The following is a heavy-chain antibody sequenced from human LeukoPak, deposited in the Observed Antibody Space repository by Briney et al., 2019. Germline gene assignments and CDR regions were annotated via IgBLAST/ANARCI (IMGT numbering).Heavy chain of an antibody. CDR1: SGSINGYY. CDR3: AAGITGRTIDY. J-gene: IGHJ4*02. V-gene: IGHV4-59*01. CDR2: VYYSENI. D-gene: IGHD1-20*01. Sequence: SETLSLTCTVSSGSINGYYWNWIRQPPGKGLEWIGYVYYSENIYYGPSLKSRVTISVDTSKKQFSLKLNSVTAADTAVYYCAAGITGRTIDYWGQGTLVTVSS.